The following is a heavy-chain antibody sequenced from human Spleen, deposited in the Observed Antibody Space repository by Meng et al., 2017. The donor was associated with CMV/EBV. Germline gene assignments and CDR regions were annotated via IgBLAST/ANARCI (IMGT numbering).Heavy chain of an antibody. CDR3: AKMYSEYSAVPWFDP. D-gene: IGHD2/OR15-2a*01. CDR1: GFTFKNYG. V-gene: IGHV3-33*03. CDR2: LWYDGISK. Sequence: LSLTCATSGFTFKNYGMHWVRQAPGKGLEWVAVLWYDGISKYYGDSVKGRFTISRDTSMNTLYLQMNNLRAEDTALYFCAKMYSEYSAVPWFDPWGQGTLVTVSS. J-gene: IGHJ5*02.